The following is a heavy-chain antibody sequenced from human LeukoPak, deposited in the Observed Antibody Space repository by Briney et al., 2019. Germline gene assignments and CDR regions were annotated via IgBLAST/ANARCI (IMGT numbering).Heavy chain of an antibody. CDR2: IWYDGSNK. CDR3: ARGSNGGAPSPYYFDY. Sequence: GGSLRLSCAASGFTFSSYGMHWVRQAPGKGLEWVAVIWYDGSNKYYADSVKGRFTISRDNSKNTLYLQMNSLRAEDTAVYYCARGSNGGAPSPYYFDYWGQGTLVTVPS. CDR1: GFTFSSYG. D-gene: IGHD3-16*01. V-gene: IGHV3-33*01. J-gene: IGHJ4*02.